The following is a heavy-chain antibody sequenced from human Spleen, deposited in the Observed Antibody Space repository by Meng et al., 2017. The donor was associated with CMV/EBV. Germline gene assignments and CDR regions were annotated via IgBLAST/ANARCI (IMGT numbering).Heavy chain of an antibody. D-gene: IGHD3-3*01. CDR1: GGTFSSYA. J-gene: IGHJ6*02. CDR3: ARNRERITIFGVGMDG. CDR2: IIPIFGTA. Sequence: SVKVSCKASGGTFSSYAISWVRQAPGQGLEWMGGIIPIFGTANYAQKFQGRVTITTDESTSTAYMELSSLRSEDTAVYYCARNRERITIFGVGMDGWGQGTTVTVSS. V-gene: IGHV1-69*05.